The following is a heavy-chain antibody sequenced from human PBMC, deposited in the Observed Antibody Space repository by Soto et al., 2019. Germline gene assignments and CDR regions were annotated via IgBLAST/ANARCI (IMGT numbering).Heavy chain of an antibody. D-gene: IGHD3-3*01. CDR3: ARDNYDFWSGYHKAFDY. CDR2: IWYDGSNK. Sequence: LRLSCAASGFTFSSYGMHWVRQAPGKGLEWVAVIWYDGSNKYYADSVKGRFTISRDNSKNTLYLQMNSLRAEYTAVYYCARDNYDFWSGYHKAFDYWGQGTLVTVSS. J-gene: IGHJ4*02. CDR1: GFTFSSYG. V-gene: IGHV3-33*01.